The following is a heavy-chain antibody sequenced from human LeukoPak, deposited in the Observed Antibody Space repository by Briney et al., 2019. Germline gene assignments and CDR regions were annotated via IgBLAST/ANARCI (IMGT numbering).Heavy chain of an antibody. V-gene: IGHV4-4*07. J-gene: IGHJ3*02. CDR2: IYTSGST. D-gene: IGHD3-22*01. CDR3: ARGGYYDSSGYPDAFDI. CDR1: GGSISSYY. Sequence: SETLSLTCTVSGGSISSYYWSWIRQPAGKGLEWIGRIYTSGSTNYNPSLKSRVTMSVDTSKNQFSLKLSSVTAADTAVYYCARGGYYDSSGYPDAFDIWGQGTMVTVSS.